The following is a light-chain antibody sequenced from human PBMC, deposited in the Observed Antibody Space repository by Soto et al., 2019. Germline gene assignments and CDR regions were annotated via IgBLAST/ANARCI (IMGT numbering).Light chain of an antibody. V-gene: IGKV3-15*01. CDR1: QSISGN. CDR2: DAS. J-gene: IGKJ1*01. CDR3: QQYYSWPRT. Sequence: EILMTQSPATVSVSPWEIATLSCMANQSISGNLAWYQQKPGQAPRVVIYDASTRATVIPARFSGSGSGTEFTLTISSLQSEDFAVYYCQQYYSWPRTFGQGTKVDIK.